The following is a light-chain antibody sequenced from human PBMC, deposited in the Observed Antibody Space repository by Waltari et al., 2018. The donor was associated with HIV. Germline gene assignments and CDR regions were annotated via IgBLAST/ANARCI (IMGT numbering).Light chain of an antibody. Sequence: QLTQPPSFLSASIGDIVTITLRASRDINSYLVSDQPRPGKAPNLLLFASSTLHSGVPARFSGSGSGTEFTLTITSLQPEDFATYFCQHLDSYPSFGAGTRVEIK. J-gene: IGKJ4*01. CDR2: ASS. CDR3: QHLDSYPS. V-gene: IGKV1-9*01. CDR1: RDINSY.